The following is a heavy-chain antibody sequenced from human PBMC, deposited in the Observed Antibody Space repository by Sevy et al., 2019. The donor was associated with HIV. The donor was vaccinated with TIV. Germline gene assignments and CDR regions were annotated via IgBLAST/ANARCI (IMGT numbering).Heavy chain of an antibody. D-gene: IGHD3-16*01. V-gene: IGHV3-7*01. CDR2: IKGDGSDK. J-gene: IGHJ4*02. Sequence: GGSLRLSCAASGFSFSANWMNWVRQAPGKGLEWVANIKGDGSDKHYVDSVEGRFTISRDNAKNVLYLQMNSLRVEDTAVXYCAXXXFGXXXXWGXGTLVTVSS. CDR1: GFSFSANW. CDR3: AXXXFGXXXX.